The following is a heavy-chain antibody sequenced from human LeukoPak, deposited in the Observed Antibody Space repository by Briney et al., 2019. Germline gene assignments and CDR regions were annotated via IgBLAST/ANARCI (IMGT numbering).Heavy chain of an antibody. CDR2: IYHIGHT. J-gene: IGHJ4*02. CDR1: GYSISSGYY. Sequence: NPSETLSLTCAVSGYSISSGYYWGWIRPPPGKGLEWIGSIYHIGHTYYKQSLKSRVTISVDTSKNPFSLKLSSLTAADTAVYYCARDQLLSYYFDSWGQGTLVTVSS. CDR3: ARDQLLSYYFDS. D-gene: IGHD2-2*01. V-gene: IGHV4-38-2*02.